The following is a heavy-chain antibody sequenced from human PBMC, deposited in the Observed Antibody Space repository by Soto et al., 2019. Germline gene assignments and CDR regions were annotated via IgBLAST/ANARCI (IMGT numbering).Heavy chain of an antibody. V-gene: IGHV1-69*06. J-gene: IGHJ4*02. CDR2: IIPIFGTA. CDR1: GGTFSSYA. Sequence: QVQLVQSGAEVKKPGSSVKVSCKASGGTFSSYAISWVRQAPGQGLEWMGGIIPIFGTANYAQKFQGRVTSTADKSTGTAYMELSSLRSEDTAVYYCANAQRNYYDSSGYCSPGFDYWGQGTLVTVSS. CDR3: ANAQRNYYDSSGYCSPGFDY. D-gene: IGHD3-22*01.